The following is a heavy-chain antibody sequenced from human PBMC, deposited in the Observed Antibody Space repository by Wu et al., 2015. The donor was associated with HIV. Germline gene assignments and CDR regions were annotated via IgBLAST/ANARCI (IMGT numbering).Heavy chain of an antibody. Sequence: QVQLAQSGAEVKKPGSSVKVSCKASGGNFNNYAINWVRQAPGEGLEWMGRITPLFGRPKYAQRFQGTVTITADESTSTAYMELSSPKSEDTAIYYCAKTNRIVTDGIDFYHFYGMDVWGQGTTITVS. CDR2: ITPLFGRP. CDR3: AKTNRIVTDGIDFYHFYGMDV. V-gene: IGHV1-69*13. CDR1: GGNFNNYA. J-gene: IGHJ6*02. D-gene: IGHD2/OR15-2a*01.